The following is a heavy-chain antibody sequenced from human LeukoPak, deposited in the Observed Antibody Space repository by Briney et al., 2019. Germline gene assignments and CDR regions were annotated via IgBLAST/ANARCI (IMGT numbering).Heavy chain of an antibody. Sequence: SVKVSCKASGGTFNSYTISWVRQAPGQGLEWMGRIIPILGIANYAQKFQGRVTITADKSTSTAYMELSSLRSEDTAVYYCARDQYYDFWSGYIFDYWGQRTLVTVSS. CDR3: ARDQYYDFWSGYIFDY. D-gene: IGHD3-3*01. J-gene: IGHJ4*02. CDR2: IIPILGIA. CDR1: GGTFNSYT. V-gene: IGHV1-69*04.